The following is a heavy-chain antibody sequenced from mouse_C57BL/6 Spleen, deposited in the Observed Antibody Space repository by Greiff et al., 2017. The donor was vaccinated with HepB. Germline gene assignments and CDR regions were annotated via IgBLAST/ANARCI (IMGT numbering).Heavy chain of an antibody. V-gene: IGHV1-81*01. D-gene: IGHD1-1*01. J-gene: IGHJ2*01. CDR2: IYPRSGNT. CDR1: GYTFTSYG. CDR3: ARGDYDGSGLYYFDD. Sequence: QVQLQQSGAELARPGASVKLSCKASGYTFTSYGISWVKQRTGQGLEWIGEIYPRSGNTYYNEKFKGKATLTADKSTSTAYMELRSLTSEDSAVYFCARGDYDGSGLYYFDDWGQGTTLTVSS.